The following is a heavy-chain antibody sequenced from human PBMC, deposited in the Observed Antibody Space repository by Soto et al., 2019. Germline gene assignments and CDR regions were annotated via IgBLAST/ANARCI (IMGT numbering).Heavy chain of an antibody. V-gene: IGHV1-46*01. CDR2: INPSGGST. CDR3: ARSSGRPIAAAGTGVYYYDGMDV. J-gene: IGHJ6*02. D-gene: IGHD6-13*01. CDR1: GYTVTSYY. Sequence: QVQLVQSGAEVKKPGASVKVSCKASGYTVTSYYMHWVRQAPGQGLAWMGIINPSGGSTSYAQKSQGRVTMTRDTSTSTVYMELSSLRSEDTAVYYCARSSGRPIAAAGTGVYYYDGMDVWGQGTTVTVSS.